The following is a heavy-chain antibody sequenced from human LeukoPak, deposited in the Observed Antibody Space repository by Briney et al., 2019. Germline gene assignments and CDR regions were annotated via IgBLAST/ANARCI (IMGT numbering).Heavy chain of an antibody. J-gene: IGHJ6*03. Sequence: PSETLSLTCTVSGGSISSYYWSWIRQPPGKGLEWIGYIYYSGSTNYNPSLKSRVTISVDTSKNQFSLKLSSVTAADTAVYYCARRRGYSYGLLKNYYYYMDVWGKGTTVTISS. D-gene: IGHD5-18*01. CDR1: GGSISSYY. CDR3: ARRRGYSYGLLKNYYYYMDV. CDR2: IYYSGST. V-gene: IGHV4-59*01.